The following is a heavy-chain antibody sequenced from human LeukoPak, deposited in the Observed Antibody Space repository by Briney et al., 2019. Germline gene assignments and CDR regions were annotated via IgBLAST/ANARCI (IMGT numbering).Heavy chain of an antibody. Sequence: PSETLSFTCTVSGDSISTDYWTWIRQPPGKPLEWIGFIHATGYTNYNPSLTSRVSMSLDTSKDQFSLILTSVTAADTALYYCARTYSNFDAFHFWGQGTMVTVSS. CDR2: IHATGYT. J-gene: IGHJ3*01. D-gene: IGHD4-11*01. CDR1: GDSISTDY. V-gene: IGHV4-59*01. CDR3: ARTYSNFDAFHF.